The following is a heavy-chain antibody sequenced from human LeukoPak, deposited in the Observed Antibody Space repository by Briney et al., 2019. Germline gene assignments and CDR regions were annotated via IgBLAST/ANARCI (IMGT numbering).Heavy chain of an antibody. D-gene: IGHD2-2*02. V-gene: IGHV1-18*01. Sequence: ASVKVSCKASGYTFTSYGISWVRQAPGQGLEWMGWISAYNGNTNYAQKLQGRVTMTTDTSTSTAYMELRSLRSDDTAVYYCARDRYCSSTSCYKRPNNWFDPWGQGTLVTVSS. J-gene: IGHJ5*02. CDR3: ARDRYCSSTSCYKRPNNWFDP. CDR1: GYTFTSYG. CDR2: ISAYNGNT.